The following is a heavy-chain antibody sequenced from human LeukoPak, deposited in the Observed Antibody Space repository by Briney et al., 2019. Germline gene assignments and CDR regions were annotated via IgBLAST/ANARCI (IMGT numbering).Heavy chain of an antibody. D-gene: IGHD2-21*02. CDR1: GFTFSDYY. J-gene: IGHJ1*01. V-gene: IGHV4-59*12. Sequence: TGGSLRLSCAASGFTFSDYYMSWIRQAPGKGLEWIGYIYYSGSTNYNPSLKSRVTISVDTSKNQFSLKLSSVTAADTAVYYCARSSGGDSSGREYFQHWGQGTLVTASS. CDR3: ARSSGGDSSGREYFQH. CDR2: IYYSGST.